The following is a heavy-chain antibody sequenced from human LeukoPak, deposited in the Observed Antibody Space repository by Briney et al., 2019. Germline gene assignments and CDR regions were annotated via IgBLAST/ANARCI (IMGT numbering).Heavy chain of an antibody. Sequence: SETLSLTCAVYGGSFSGYYWSWIRQPPGKGLEWIGEINHSGSTNYNPSLKSRVTISVDTSKNQFSLKLSSVTAADTAVYYCARGRADYAFDIWGQGTIVTVSS. CDR1: GGSFSGYY. J-gene: IGHJ3*02. CDR3: ARGRADYAFDI. CDR2: INHSGST. V-gene: IGHV4-34*01.